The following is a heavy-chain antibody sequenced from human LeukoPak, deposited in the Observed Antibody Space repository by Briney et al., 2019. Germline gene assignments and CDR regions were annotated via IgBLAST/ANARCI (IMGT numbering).Heavy chain of an antibody. CDR3: AREKWSSGWPLDY. CDR1: GFTFSSYV. V-gene: IGHV3-74*01. CDR2: INSDGIST. J-gene: IGHJ4*02. D-gene: IGHD6-19*01. Sequence: GGSLRLSCAASGFTFSSYVMHWVRQAPGKGLVWVSRINSDGISTTYADSVKGRFTISRDNAKNTLYLQMNSLRAEDTAVYYCAREKWSSGWPLDYWGQGTLVTVSS.